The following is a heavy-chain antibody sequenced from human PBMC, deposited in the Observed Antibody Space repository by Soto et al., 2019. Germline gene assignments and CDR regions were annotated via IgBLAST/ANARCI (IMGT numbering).Heavy chain of an antibody. CDR2: IIPIFGTA. D-gene: IGHD3-3*01. Sequence: SVKVSCKASGGTFSSYAIGWVRQAPGQGLEWMGGIIPIFGTANYAQKFQGRVTITADESTSTAYMELSSLRSEDTAVYYCASVLISSGVVTFRNYYYYGMDVWGQGTTVTVSS. J-gene: IGHJ6*02. CDR3: ASVLISSGVVTFRNYYYYGMDV. CDR1: GGTFSSYA. V-gene: IGHV1-69*13.